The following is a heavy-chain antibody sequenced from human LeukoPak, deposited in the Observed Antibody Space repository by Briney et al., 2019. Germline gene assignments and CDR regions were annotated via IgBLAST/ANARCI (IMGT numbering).Heavy chain of an antibody. J-gene: IGHJ4*02. D-gene: IGHD6-19*01. Sequence: PPQTLSLTCTVSGGSISSGDYYWSWIRQPPGKGLEWIGEINHSGSTNYNPSLKSRVTISVDTSKNQFSLKLSSVTAADTAVYYCARAKYSSGWQRRVFDYWGQGTLVTVSS. CDR2: INHSGST. CDR3: ARAKYSSGWQRRVFDY. CDR1: GGSISSGDYY. V-gene: IGHV4-30-4*01.